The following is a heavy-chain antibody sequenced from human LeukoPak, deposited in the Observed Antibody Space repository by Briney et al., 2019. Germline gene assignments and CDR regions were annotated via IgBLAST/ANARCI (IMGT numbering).Heavy chain of an antibody. CDR2: MSYDGENE. CDR3: ARARCSSTDCPPDY. CDR1: AFTFNSFA. Sequence: SGGSLRLSCAASAFTFNSFAMHWVRLAPGKGLEWVAAMSYDGENEFYADSVRGRFTISRDNSENTLHLQLDSPRAEDTAVFYCARARCSSTDCPPDYWGQGTLVTVSS. J-gene: IGHJ4*02. D-gene: IGHD2-2*01. V-gene: IGHV3-30*08.